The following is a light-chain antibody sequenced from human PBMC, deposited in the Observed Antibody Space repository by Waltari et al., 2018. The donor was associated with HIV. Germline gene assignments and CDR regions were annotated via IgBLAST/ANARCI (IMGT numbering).Light chain of an antibody. J-gene: IGLJ2*01. CDR1: NSNIGSNT. Sequence: QSVLTQPPSASGTPGQRVTISCSGRNSNIGSNTVNWYQQLPGTAPKLLIYGNTQRPAGVPHRFSGSKSGTSASLAISGRQSEDEADYYSAAWDDSLNGEVVFGGGTKLTVL. CDR2: GNT. V-gene: IGLV1-44*01. CDR3: AAWDDSLNGEVV.